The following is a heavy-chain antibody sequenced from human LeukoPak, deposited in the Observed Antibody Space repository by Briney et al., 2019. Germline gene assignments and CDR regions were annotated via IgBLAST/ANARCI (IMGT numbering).Heavy chain of an antibody. CDR1: GASINVY. J-gene: IGHJ4*02. V-gene: IGHV4-59*01. CDR2: VYYGGST. CDR3: ARGGIRGYSAFDDLDF. Sequence: PSETLSLTCVVSGASINVYWTWIRQPPGKGLEWIGYVYYGGSTNYNPSLKSRVSMSVDTSKNQFSLTLTSVTVADTAFYYCARGGIRGYSAFDDLDFWGLGTHVTVSS. D-gene: IGHD5-12*01.